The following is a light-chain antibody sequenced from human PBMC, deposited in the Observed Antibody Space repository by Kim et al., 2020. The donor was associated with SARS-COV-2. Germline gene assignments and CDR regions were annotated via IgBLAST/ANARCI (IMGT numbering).Light chain of an antibody. V-gene: IGLV10-54*01. CDR1: SNNVGNQG. J-gene: IGLJ3*02. CDR3: SAWDTSLNVWV. CDR2: RNN. Sequence: LTQPPSVSKDLRQTATLTCTGNSNNVGNQGAAWLQQHQGHPPKLLSYRNNDRPSGISERLSASRSGNTASLTITGLQPEDEADYYCSAWDTSLNVWVFGGGTQLTVL.